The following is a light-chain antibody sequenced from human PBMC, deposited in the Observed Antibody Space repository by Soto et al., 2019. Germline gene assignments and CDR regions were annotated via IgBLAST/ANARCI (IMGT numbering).Light chain of an antibody. V-gene: IGLV2-14*01. J-gene: IGLJ1*01. Sequence: QSALTQPASVSGTPGQSITIACTGTSSDVGGYNFVSWYQQHPGKAPKLMIYDVTIRPSGVSSRFSGSKSGNTASLTISGLQAEDDADYYCSSYTSSSTLVFGTGTKLTVL. CDR1: SSDVGGYNF. CDR2: DVT. CDR3: SSYTSSSTLV.